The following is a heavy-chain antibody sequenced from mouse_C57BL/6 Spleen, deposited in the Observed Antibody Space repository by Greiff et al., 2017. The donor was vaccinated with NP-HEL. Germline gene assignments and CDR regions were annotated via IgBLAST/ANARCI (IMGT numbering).Heavy chain of an antibody. Sequence: VQLQQSGAELVKPGASVKLSCKASGYTFTSYWMQWVKQRPGQGLEWIGEIDPSDSYTNYNQKFKGKATLTVDTSASTAYMQLSSLTSEDSAVYYCARERAYYDGSSPYFDYWGQGTTLTVSS. CDR3: ARERAYYDGSSPYFDY. CDR2: IDPSDSYT. J-gene: IGHJ2*01. D-gene: IGHD1-1*01. CDR1: GYTFTSYW. V-gene: IGHV1-50*01.